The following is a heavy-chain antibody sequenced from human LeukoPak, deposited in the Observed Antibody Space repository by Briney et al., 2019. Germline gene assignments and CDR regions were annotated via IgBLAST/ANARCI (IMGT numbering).Heavy chain of an antibody. CDR2: ISSSSSYI. Sequence: GSLRLSCAASGFTFSSYSMNWVRQAPGKGLEWVSSISSSSSYIYYADSVKGRFTISRDNAKNSLYLQMNSLRAEDTAVYYCARASGDFTATWFDPWGQGTLVTVSS. CDR1: GFTFSSYS. D-gene: IGHD3-10*01. V-gene: IGHV3-21*01. J-gene: IGHJ5*02. CDR3: ARASGDFTATWFDP.